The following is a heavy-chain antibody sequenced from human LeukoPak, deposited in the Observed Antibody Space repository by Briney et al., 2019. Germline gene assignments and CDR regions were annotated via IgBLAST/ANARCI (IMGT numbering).Heavy chain of an antibody. J-gene: IGHJ4*02. CDR1: GFTFSSYA. V-gene: IGHV3-23*01. CDR3: AKVVAATLFYYPFDY. D-gene: IGHD2-15*01. CDR2: ISGSGGST. Sequence: GGSLRLSCVASGFTFSSYAMSWVRQAPGKGLEWVSGISGSGGSTYYADSVKGRFTISRDNSKNTLYLQMNSLRAEDTAVYYCAKVVAATLFYYPFDYWGQGTLVTVSS.